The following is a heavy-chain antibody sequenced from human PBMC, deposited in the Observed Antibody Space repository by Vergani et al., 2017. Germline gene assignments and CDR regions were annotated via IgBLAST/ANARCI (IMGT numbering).Heavy chain of an antibody. Sequence: EVQLLQSGGGVIQPGGSVRLSCAASGFTFSACPMTWVRQAPGKGLEWVSAISARYPSTYYADSVKGRFTISRDNSKNMLYLQMNSLRAEDTAVYYCARDKRFGELTHYYYYYGMDVWGQGTTVTVSS. D-gene: IGHD3-10*01. CDR2: ISARYPST. J-gene: IGHJ6*02. CDR3: ARDKRFGELTHYYYYYGMDV. CDR1: GFTFSACP. V-gene: IGHV3-23*01.